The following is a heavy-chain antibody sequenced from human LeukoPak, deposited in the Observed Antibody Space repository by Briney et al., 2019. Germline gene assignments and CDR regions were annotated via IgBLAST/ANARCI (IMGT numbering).Heavy chain of an antibody. CDR3: ARDLGVDDYVWGSSDY. CDR1: GFTFSSYE. D-gene: IGHD3-16*01. J-gene: IGHJ4*02. Sequence: GGSLRLSCAASGFTFSSYEMNWVRQAPGKGLEWVSYISSSGSTIYYADSVKGRFTISRDNAKNSLYLQMNSLRAEDTAVYYCARDLGVDDYVWGSSDYWGQGTLVTVSS. CDR2: ISSSGSTI. V-gene: IGHV3-48*03.